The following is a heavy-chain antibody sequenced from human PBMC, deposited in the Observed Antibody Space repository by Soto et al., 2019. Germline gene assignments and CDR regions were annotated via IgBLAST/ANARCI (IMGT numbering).Heavy chain of an antibody. CDR2: IYYSGST. CDR3: ARGEDIVVVFAAMEGSFGALDI. Sequence: SETLSLTCTVSGVSIISYYWSWFLQPPGKGLEWIGYIYYSGSTNYNPSLKSRVTISVDTSKNQFSLKLSSVTAADTAVYYCARGEDIVVVFAAMEGSFGALDICGQGTMVPVSS. D-gene: IGHD2-15*01. J-gene: IGHJ3*02. V-gene: IGHV4-59*01. CDR1: GVSIISYY.